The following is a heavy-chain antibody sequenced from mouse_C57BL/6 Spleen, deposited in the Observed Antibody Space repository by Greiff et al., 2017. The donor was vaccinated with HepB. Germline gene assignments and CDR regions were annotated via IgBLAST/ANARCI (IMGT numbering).Heavy chain of an antibody. CDR2: INPNNGGT. V-gene: IGHV1-22*01. CDR1: GYTFTDYN. D-gene: IGHD1-1*01. Sequence: VQLKESGPELVKPGASVKMSCKASGYTFTDYNMHWVKQSHGKSLEWIGYINPNNGGTSYNQKFKGKATLTVNKSSSTAYMELRSLTSEDSAVYYCAREFITTVVAKDYYAMDYGGQGTSVTVSS. CDR3: AREFITTVVAKDYYAMDY. J-gene: IGHJ4*01.